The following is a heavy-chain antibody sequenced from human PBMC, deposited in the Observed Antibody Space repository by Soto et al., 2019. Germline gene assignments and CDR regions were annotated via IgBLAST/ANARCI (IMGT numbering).Heavy chain of an antibody. CDR2: ISANNGNT. CDR1: GYTFTSHG. V-gene: IGHV1-18*01. D-gene: IGHD6-19*01. CDR3: ARVVVAGGHNWFDP. J-gene: IGHJ5*02. Sequence: ASVKVSFKASGYTFTSHGISWVRQAPGQGLEWMGWISANNGNTNYAQKLQGRVTMTTDTSTSTVYMEVRSLRSDDTAVYYCARVVVAGGHNWFDPWGQGTLVTVSS.